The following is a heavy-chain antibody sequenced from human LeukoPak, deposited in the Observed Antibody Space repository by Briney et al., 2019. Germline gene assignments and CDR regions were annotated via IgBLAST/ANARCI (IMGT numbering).Heavy chain of an antibody. J-gene: IGHJ5*02. Sequence: SETLSLTCAVYGGSFSGYYWSWIRQPPGKGLEWIGEINHSGSTNYNPSLKSRVTISVDTSKNQFSLKLSSVTAADTAVYYCARAMTRYDYVWGSYCRDNWFDPWGQGTLVTVSP. D-gene: IGHD3-16*01. V-gene: IGHV4-34*01. CDR2: INHSGST. CDR3: ARAMTRYDYVWGSYCRDNWFDP. CDR1: GGSFSGYY.